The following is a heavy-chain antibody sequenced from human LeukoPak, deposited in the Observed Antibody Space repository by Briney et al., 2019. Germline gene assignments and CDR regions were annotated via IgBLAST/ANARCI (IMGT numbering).Heavy chain of an antibody. J-gene: IGHJ5*02. CDR1: GGSINKYY. V-gene: IGHV4-39*07. D-gene: IGHD3-10*01. CDR3: ARVKRGTMVRGVGGRSNWFDP. Sequence: SETLSLTCTVSGGSINKYYWSWIRQPPGKGLEWIGSIYYSGSTYYNPSLKSRVTISVDTSKNQFSLKLSSVTAADTAVYYCARVKRGTMVRGVGGRSNWFDPWGQGTLVTVSS. CDR2: IYYSGST.